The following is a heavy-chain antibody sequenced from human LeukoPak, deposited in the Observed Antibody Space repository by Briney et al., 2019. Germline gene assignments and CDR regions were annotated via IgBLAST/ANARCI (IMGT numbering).Heavy chain of an antibody. CDR2: VDPEDGET. J-gene: IGHJ5*02. Sequence: ASVKVSCKASGYTFTDYYMHWVQQAPGKGLEWMGRVDPEDGETIYAEKFQGRVTITADTSTDTAYMELSSLRSEDTAVYYCATDRGLGTIFGEYRDNWFDPWGQGTLVTVSS. V-gene: IGHV1-69-2*01. CDR1: GYTFTDYY. D-gene: IGHD3-3*01. CDR3: ATDRGLGTIFGEYRDNWFDP.